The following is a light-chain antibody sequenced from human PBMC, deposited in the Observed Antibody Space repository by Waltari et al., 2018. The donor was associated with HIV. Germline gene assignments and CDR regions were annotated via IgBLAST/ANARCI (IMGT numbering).Light chain of an antibody. V-gene: IGLV2-14*01. CDR3: SSYTSSITLVL. Sequence: QSALTQPASVSGSPGQSITISCTGTSSDVGGYNYVSWYQQHPGKAPKLMIYEVSNRPSWVSNRFSGSKSGNTASLTISGLQAEDEANYYCSSYTSSITLVLFGGGTKLTVL. J-gene: IGLJ2*01. CDR2: EVS. CDR1: SSDVGGYNY.